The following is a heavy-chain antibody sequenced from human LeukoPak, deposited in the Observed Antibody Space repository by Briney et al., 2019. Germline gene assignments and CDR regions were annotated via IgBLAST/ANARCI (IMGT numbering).Heavy chain of an antibody. D-gene: IGHD3-10*01. CDR1: GFTFSSYA. CDR2: ISGSGGST. J-gene: IGHJ4*02. CDR3: ARRGKNYYGSGSYYKSPSSYYFDY. Sequence: PGGSLRLSCAASGFTFSSYAMSWVRQAPGKGLEWVSAISGSGGSTYYADSVKGRFTISRDNSKNTLYLQMNSLRAEDTAVYYCARRGKNYYGSGSYYKSPSSYYFDYWGQGTLVTVSS. V-gene: IGHV3-23*01.